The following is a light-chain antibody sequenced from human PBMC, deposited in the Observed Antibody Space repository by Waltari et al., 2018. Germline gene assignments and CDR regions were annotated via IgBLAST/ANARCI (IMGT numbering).Light chain of an antibody. V-gene: IGKV3-20*01. CDR3: QQYDISPLT. Sequence: EIVLTQSPGTLSLSPGERVTLSCRASQTVRTTYLAWYQQKPGQAPPLLIYGASSRATGIPDRFSGSGSGTDFALTISSLEPEDFAVYYCQQYDISPLTFGGGTKVEIK. CDR2: GAS. J-gene: IGKJ4*01. CDR1: QTVRTTY.